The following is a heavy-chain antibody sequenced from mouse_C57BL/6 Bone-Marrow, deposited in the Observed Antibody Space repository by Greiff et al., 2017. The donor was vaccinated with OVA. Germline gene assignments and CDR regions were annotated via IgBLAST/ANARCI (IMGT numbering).Heavy chain of an antibody. CDR1: GFTFSSYC. V-gene: IGHV5-6*01. CDR3: ARHGRGSSYGAY. J-gene: IGHJ3*01. D-gene: IGHD1-1*01. CDR2: ISRGGSYT. Sequence: EVMLVESGGDLVKPGGSLKLSCAASGFTFSSYCMSWVRQTPDKGLEWVATISRGGSYTYYPASVKGRVTISRDNSYNTAYLQMSSLKSEDTAMDYCARHGRGSSYGAYWGQGTLVTVSA.